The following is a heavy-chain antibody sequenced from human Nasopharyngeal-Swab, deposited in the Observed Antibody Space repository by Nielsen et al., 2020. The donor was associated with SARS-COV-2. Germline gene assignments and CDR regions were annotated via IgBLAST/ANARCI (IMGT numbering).Heavy chain of an antibody. D-gene: IGHD2-21*01. Sequence: ETLSFTCAASGFTFSSYWMSWVRQAPGKGLEWVANIKQDGSEKFYVDSVKGRFTISRDNAKNSLYLQMNSLRAEDTAVYYCARDLPTYSDWFDPWGQGTLVTVSS. V-gene: IGHV3-7*01. CDR1: GFTFSSYW. J-gene: IGHJ5*02. CDR2: IKQDGSEK. CDR3: ARDLPTYSDWFDP.